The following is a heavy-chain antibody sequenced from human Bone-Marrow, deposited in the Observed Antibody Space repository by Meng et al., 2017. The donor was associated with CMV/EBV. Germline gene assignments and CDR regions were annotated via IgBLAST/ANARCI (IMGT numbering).Heavy chain of an antibody. Sequence: GYTFTSDGISWVRQAPGQGLEWMGWINPNSGGTNYAQKFQGRVTMTRDTSISTAYMELSRLRSDDTAVYYCARDKSIAARRSNWFDPWGQGTLVTVSS. CDR2: INPNSGGT. CDR1: GYTFTSDG. CDR3: ARDKSIAARRSNWFDP. J-gene: IGHJ5*02. D-gene: IGHD6-6*01. V-gene: IGHV1-2*02.